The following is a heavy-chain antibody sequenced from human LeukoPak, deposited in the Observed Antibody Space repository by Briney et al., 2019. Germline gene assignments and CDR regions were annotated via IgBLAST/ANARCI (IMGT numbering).Heavy chain of an antibody. D-gene: IGHD4-17*01. CDR2: IYYNGST. J-gene: IGHJ3*02. CDR3: ASHPPVDYGDSFGAFDI. CDR1: GGSISSSSYY. V-gene: IGHV4-39*01. Sequence: PSETLSLTCTVSGGSISSSSYYWGWIRQPPGKGLEWIGSIYYNGSTYYNPSLKSRVTISVDTSKNQFSLKLSSVTAADTAVYYCASHPPVDYGDSFGAFDIWGQGTMVTVSS.